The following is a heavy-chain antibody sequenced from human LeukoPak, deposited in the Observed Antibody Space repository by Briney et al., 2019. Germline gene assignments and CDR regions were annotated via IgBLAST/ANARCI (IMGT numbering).Heavy chain of an antibody. J-gene: IGHJ3*02. CDR3: AGTRLVGDAFDI. D-gene: IGHD6-19*01. Sequence: PSETLSLTCTASGGSIGSYYWSWVCQAPGKGLEWVSGINWNGGSTGYADSVKGRFTISRDNAKNSLYLQMNSLRAEDTALYYCAGTRLVGDAFDIWGQGTMVTVSS. V-gene: IGHV3-20*04. CDR1: GGSIGSYY. CDR2: INWNGGST.